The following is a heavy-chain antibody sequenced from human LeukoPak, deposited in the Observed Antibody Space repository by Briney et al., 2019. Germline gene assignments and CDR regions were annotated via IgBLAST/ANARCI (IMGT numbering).Heavy chain of an antibody. CDR2: MNPNSGNT. J-gene: IGHJ4*02. D-gene: IGHD2-2*01. CDR3: ARVHYSREHCSSTSCYASFDY. CDR1: GYTFTSYD. V-gene: IGHV1-8*01. Sequence: ASVKVSCKASGYTFTSYDINWVRQATGQGLEWMGWMNPNSGNTGYAQKFQGRVTMTRNTSISTGYMELSSLRSEDTAVYYCARVHYSREHCSSTSCYASFDYWGQGTLVTVSS.